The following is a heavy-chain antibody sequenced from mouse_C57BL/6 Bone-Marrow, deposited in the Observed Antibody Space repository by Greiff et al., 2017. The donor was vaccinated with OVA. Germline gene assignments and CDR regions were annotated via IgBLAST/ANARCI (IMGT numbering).Heavy chain of an antibody. Sequence: EVQVVESGGGLVKPGGSLKLSCAASGFTFSDYGMHWVRQAPEKGLEWVAYISSGSSTIYYADTVKGRFTISRDNAKNTLFLQMTSLRSEDTAMYYCANCTALGPPMDYWGQGTSVTVSS. J-gene: IGHJ4*01. CDR1: GFTFSDYG. CDR2: ISSGSSTI. D-gene: IGHD1-2*01. CDR3: ANCTALGPPMDY. V-gene: IGHV5-17*01.